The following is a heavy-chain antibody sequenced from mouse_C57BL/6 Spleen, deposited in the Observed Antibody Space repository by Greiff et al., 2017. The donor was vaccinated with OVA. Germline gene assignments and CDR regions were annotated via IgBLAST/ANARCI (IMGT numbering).Heavy chain of an antibody. CDR2: INPSSGYT. D-gene: IGHD1-1*01. J-gene: IGHJ2*01. CDR1: GYTFTSYW. Sequence: VQRVESGAELAKPGASVKLSCKASGYTFTSYWMHWVKQRPGQGLEWIGYINPSSGYTKYNQKFKDKATLTADKSSSTAYMQLSSLTYEDSAVYYCARRYYGSSYVQFDYWGQGTTLTVSS. CDR3: ARRYYGSSYVQFDY. V-gene: IGHV1-7*01.